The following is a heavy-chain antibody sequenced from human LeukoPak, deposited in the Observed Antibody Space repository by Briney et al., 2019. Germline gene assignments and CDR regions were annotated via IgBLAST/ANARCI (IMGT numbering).Heavy chain of an antibody. CDR3: TTDIVVVTATDQYYFDY. D-gene: IGHD2-21*02. J-gene: IGHJ4*02. CDR1: GFTVSSNY. CDR2: IKSKTDGGTT. Sequence: PGGSLRLSCAASGFTVSSNYMSWVRQAPGKGLEWVGRIKSKTDGGTTDYAAPVKGRFTISRDDSKSTLYLQMNSLKTEDTAVYYCTTDIVVVTATDQYYFDYWGQGTLVTVSS. V-gene: IGHV3-15*01.